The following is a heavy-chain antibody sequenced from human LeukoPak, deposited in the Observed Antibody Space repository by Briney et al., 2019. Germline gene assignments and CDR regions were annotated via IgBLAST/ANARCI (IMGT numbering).Heavy chain of an antibody. CDR2: ISSSGSTI. Sequence: GGSLRLSCAASGFTFSSYEMNWVRQAPGKGLEWVSYISSSGSTIYYADSVKGRFTISRDNAKNSLYLQMNSLRAEDTAVYYCARWAYYYDSSGQDYWGQGTLVTVSS. J-gene: IGHJ4*02. V-gene: IGHV3-48*03. D-gene: IGHD3-22*01. CDR1: GFTFSSYE. CDR3: ARWAYYYDSSGQDY.